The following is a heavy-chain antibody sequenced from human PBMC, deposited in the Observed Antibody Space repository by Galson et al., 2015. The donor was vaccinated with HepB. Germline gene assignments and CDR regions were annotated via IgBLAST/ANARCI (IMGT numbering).Heavy chain of an antibody. Sequence: SLRLSCAASGFTFSSYGMHWVRQAPGKGLEWVAVIWYDGSNKYYADSVKGRFTISRDNSKNTLYLQMNSLRAEDTAVYYCARGGVVVITQFDYWGQGTLVTVSS. V-gene: IGHV3-33*01. J-gene: IGHJ4*02. D-gene: IGHD3-22*01. CDR3: ARGGVVVITQFDY. CDR2: IWYDGSNK. CDR1: GFTFSSYG.